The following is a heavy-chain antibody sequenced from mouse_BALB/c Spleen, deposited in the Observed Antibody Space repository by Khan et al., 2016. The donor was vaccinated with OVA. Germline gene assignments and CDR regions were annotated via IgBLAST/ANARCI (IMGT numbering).Heavy chain of an antibody. V-gene: IGHV1-77*01. CDR2: ISPGSGDN. CDR1: GYTFTDYY. J-gene: IGHJ3*01. Sequence: QVQLKQSGAELARPGASVKLSCKASGYTFTDYYINWVKQRTGQGLEWIGEISPGSGDNYYNERFKGKATLTADNSSSTAYMQLSTLTSDASTVFFCARRNYFGYTFAYWGQGTLVTVAA. CDR3: ARRNYFGYTFAY. D-gene: IGHD1-2*01.